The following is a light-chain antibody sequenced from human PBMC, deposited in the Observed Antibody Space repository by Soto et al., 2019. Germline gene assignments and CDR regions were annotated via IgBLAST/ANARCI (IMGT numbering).Light chain of an antibody. CDR2: EVS. CDR3: SSYAGSNNFV. Sequence: TQPPSASGSPGQSVTTSWSGTRSDVGGYNYVSWHQQHPGKAPKLMIYEVSKRPSGVPDRFSGSKSGNTASLIVSGLQAEDEADYYCSSYAGSNNFVFGTGTKVTVL. V-gene: IGLV2-8*01. J-gene: IGLJ1*01. CDR1: RSDVGGYNY.